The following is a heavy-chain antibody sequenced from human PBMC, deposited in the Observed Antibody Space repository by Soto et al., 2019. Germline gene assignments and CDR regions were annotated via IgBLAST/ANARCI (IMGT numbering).Heavy chain of an antibody. CDR1: GFTFSTYA. Sequence: GGSLRLSCTASGFTFSTYAMDWVRQAPGKGLEWVAVVMPNGGNARYADSVKGRFTISRDNAKNTLYLQMNSLRAEDTAVYYCAKDGFYYDYIWGRYRLDYWGQGTLVTVSS. J-gene: IGHJ4*02. D-gene: IGHD3-16*02. V-gene: IGHV3-30-3*01. CDR2: VMPNGGNA. CDR3: AKDGFYYDYIWGRYRLDY.